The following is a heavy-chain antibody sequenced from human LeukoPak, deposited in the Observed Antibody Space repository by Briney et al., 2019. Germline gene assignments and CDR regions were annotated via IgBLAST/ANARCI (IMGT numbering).Heavy chain of an antibody. CDR3: ARDGYNSFDY. J-gene: IGHJ4*02. V-gene: IGHV4-38-2*02. CDR1: GYSISSGYY. CDR2: IYHSGST. D-gene: IGHD5-24*01. Sequence: SETLSLTCTVSGYSISSGYYWGWIRQPPGKGLEWIGSIYHSGSTYYNPSLKSRVTISVDTSKNQFSLKLSSVTAADTAVYYCARDGYNSFDYWGQGTLVTVSS.